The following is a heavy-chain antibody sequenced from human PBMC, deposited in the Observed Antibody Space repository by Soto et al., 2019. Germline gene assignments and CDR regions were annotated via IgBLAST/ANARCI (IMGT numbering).Heavy chain of an antibody. Sequence: QVQLVQSGAEVKKPGASVKVSCKASGYTFTSYYMHWVRQAPGQGLEWMGIINPSGGSTSYAQKFQGRVTMTRDTSTSTVYMELSSLRSEDTAVYYCARDPYIVFVPAALPDYYGMDVWGQGTTVTVSS. CDR1: GYTFTSYY. CDR3: ARDPYIVFVPAALPDYYGMDV. J-gene: IGHJ6*02. CDR2: INPSGGST. D-gene: IGHD2-2*01. V-gene: IGHV1-46*01.